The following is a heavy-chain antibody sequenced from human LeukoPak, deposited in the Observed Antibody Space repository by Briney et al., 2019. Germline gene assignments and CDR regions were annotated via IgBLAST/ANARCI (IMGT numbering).Heavy chain of an antibody. CDR2: IYYSGST. CDR1: AGSISGYY. Sequence: PSETLSLTWTVSAGSISGYYGGWIRQPPGKGLEWIGYIYYSGSTNYNPSLKSRVTISVDTSKNQFSLKLSSVTAADTAVYYCASLSGSSGWYGQWSDRYFDLWGRGTLVTVSS. D-gene: IGHD6-19*01. CDR3: ASLSGSSGWYGQWSDRYFDL. V-gene: IGHV4-59*01. J-gene: IGHJ2*01.